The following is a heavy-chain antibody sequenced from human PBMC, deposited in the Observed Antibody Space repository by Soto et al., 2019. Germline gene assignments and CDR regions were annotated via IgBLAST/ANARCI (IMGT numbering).Heavy chain of an antibody. Sequence: VRQPPGRGLAWTGEAFRTGNSSDVPSLKGRPTLSVDTSRNDFSLKLTSVTAADSAIYYCARKPWVRFDYWGQGARVIASA. CDR2: AFRTGNS. V-gene: IGHV4-4*02. J-gene: IGHJ4*02. CDR3: ARKPWVRFDY. D-gene: IGHD7-27*01.